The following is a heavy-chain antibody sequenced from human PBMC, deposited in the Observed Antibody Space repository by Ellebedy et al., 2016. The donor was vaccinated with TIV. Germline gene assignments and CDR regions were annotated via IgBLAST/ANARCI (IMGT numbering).Heavy chain of an antibody. CDR3: ASNLVY. CDR1: GGSFSGYY. CDR2: INHSGST. J-gene: IGHJ4*02. V-gene: IGHV4-34*01. D-gene: IGHD2-8*02. Sequence: SETLSLXXAVYGGSFSGYYWSWIRQPPGKGLEWIGEINHSGSTNYNPSLKSRVTISVDTSKNQFSLKLSSVTAADTAVYYCASNLVYWGQGTLVTVSS.